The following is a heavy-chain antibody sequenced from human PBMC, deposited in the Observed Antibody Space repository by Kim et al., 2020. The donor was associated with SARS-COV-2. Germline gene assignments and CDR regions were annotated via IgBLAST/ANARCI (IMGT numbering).Heavy chain of an antibody. J-gene: IGHJ6*02. CDR3: AGEVVATESYYYYGMDV. V-gene: IGHV4-39*02. Sequence: SETLSLTCTVSGGSISSSSYYWGWIRQPPGKGRVWIGSIYYSGSTYYNPSLKSRVTISVDTSKNQFSLKLSSVTAADTAVYYCAGEVVATESYYYYGMDVWGQGTTVTVSS. D-gene: IGHD2-15*01. CDR2: IYYSGST. CDR1: GGSISSSSYY.